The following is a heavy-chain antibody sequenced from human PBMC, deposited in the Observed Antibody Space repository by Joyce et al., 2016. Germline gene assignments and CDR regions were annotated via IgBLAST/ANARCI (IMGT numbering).Heavy chain of an antibody. V-gene: IGHV4-39*07. CDR3: TRDGFLEWLGDDY. CDR1: GGSSSSSSYY. D-gene: IGHD3-3*01. CDR2: IYYSGST. Sequence: QLQLQESGPGLVKPSETLSLTCTVSGGSSSSSSYYWGWIRQPPGKGLDWIGNIYYSGSTDYNPSLKSRVTISVDTSKNQFSLKLSSVTAADTAMYYCTRDGFLEWLGDDYWGQGTLVTVSS. J-gene: IGHJ4*02.